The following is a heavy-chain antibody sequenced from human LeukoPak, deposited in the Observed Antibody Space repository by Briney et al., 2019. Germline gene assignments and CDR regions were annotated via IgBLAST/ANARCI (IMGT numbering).Heavy chain of an antibody. D-gene: IGHD5-24*01. CDR3: AKDLLATITSFDY. V-gene: IGHV3-9*01. CDR1: GSTFHDYA. CDR2: ISWNSGSI. Sequence: GGSLRLSCAASGSTFHDYAMPWVRQAPGKGLEWVSGISWNSGSIGYADSVKGRFTISRDNAKNSLYLQMNSQRAEDTALYYCAKDLLATITSFDYGGQGTLVTVSS. J-gene: IGHJ4*02.